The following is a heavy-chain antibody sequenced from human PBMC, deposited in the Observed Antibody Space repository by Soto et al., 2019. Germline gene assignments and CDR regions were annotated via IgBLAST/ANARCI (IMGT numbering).Heavy chain of an antibody. D-gene: IGHD1-1*01. V-gene: IGHV4-4*02. Sequence: SETLSLTCTLSGGSVRAPDWWNWVRQSPDEGLEWIAEVHISGHSNYNPSLRSRVSVSIDSSKNQFYLNLNSVTAADTAIYYCARVRQGCSANNCYFDPWGQVTQVTVSS. CDR1: GGSVRAPDW. CDR2: VHISGHS. J-gene: IGHJ5*01. CDR3: ARVRQGCSANNCYFDP.